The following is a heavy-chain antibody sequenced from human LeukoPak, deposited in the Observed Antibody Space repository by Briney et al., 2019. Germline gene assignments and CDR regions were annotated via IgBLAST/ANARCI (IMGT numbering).Heavy chain of an antibody. CDR3: ARTSSGSYSQFYYYYYMDV. CDR2: IYYSGST. V-gene: IGHV4-59*01. D-gene: IGHD1-26*01. CDR1: GGSISSYY. J-gene: IGHJ6*03. Sequence: PSETLSLTCTVSGGSISSYYWSWIRQPPGKGLEWIGYIYYSGSTNYNPSLKSRVTISVDTSKNQFSLKLSSVTAADTAVYYYARTSSGSYSQFYYYYYMDVWGKGTTVTVSS.